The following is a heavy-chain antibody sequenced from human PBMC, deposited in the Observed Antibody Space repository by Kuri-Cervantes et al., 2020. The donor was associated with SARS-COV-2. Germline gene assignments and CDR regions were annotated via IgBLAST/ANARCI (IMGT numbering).Heavy chain of an antibody. CDR1: GGTFSSYA. J-gene: IGHJ4*02. CDR3: AKDRRGYGDYEALDY. D-gene: IGHD4-17*01. CDR2: IIPIFGTA. V-gene: IGHV1-69*06. Sequence: SVKVSCKASGGTFSSYAISWVRQAPGQGLEWMGGIIPIFGTANYAQKFQGRVTITADKSTSTAYMELSSLRSEDTAVYYCAKDRRGYGDYEALDYWGQGTLVTVSS.